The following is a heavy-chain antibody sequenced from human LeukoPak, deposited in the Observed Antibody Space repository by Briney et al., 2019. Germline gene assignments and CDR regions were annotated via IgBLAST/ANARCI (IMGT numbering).Heavy chain of an antibody. D-gene: IGHD4-17*01. CDR3: ARPDVYGDYLGNWYFDL. Sequence: SQTLSLTCSVSGGSISSSSYYWGWIRQPPGKGLEWIGSIYYSGSTYYNPSLKSRVTISVDTSKNQFSLKLSSVTAAGTAVYYCARPDVYGDYLGNWYFDLWGRGTLVTVSS. J-gene: IGHJ2*01. V-gene: IGHV4-39*01. CDR1: GGSISSSSYY. CDR2: IYYSGST.